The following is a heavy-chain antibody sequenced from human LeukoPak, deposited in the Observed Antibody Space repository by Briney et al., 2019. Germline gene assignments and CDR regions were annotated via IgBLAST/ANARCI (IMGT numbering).Heavy chain of an antibody. CDR1: GGSISSYY. J-gene: IGHJ3*02. D-gene: IGHD5-24*01. V-gene: IGHV4-59*01. Sequence: PPETLSLTCTVSGGSISSYYWSWIRQPPGKGLEWIGYIYYSGSTNYNPSLKSRVTISVDTSKNQFSLKLSSVTAADTAVYYCARSGRMATLDAFDIWGQGTMVTVSS. CDR2: IYYSGST. CDR3: ARSGRMATLDAFDI.